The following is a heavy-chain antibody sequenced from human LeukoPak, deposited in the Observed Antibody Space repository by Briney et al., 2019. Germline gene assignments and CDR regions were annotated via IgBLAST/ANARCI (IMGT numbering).Heavy chain of an antibody. Sequence: SETLSLTCTVSGGSISSYYWSWIRQPAGKGLEWIGRMSTSGSTNYNPSLKSRVTISVDTSKNQFSLKLSSVTAADTAVYYCAREGGYSYGDAPLHFDYWGQGTLVTVSS. D-gene: IGHD5-18*01. V-gene: IGHV4-4*07. CDR1: GGSISSYY. J-gene: IGHJ4*02. CDR3: AREGGYSYGDAPLHFDY. CDR2: MSTSGST.